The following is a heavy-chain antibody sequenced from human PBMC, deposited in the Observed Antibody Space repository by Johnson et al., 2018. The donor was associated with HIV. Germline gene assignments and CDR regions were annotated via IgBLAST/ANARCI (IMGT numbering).Heavy chain of an antibody. CDR3: AKVRCGYTEIDAFDI. D-gene: IGHD3-22*01. CDR1: GFTFSSYA. CDR2: ISYDGSNK. V-gene: IGHV3-30*04. Sequence: QVQLVESGGGVVQPGRSLRLSCAASGFTFSSYAMHWVRQAPGKGLEWVAVISYDGSNKYYADSVKGRFTISSDNSKNTLYLQMNSLGAEDTAVYFCAKVRCGYTEIDAFDIWGQGTMVTVSS. J-gene: IGHJ3*02.